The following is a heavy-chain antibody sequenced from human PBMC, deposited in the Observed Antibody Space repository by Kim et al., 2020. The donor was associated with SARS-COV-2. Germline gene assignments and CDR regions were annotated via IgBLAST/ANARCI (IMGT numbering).Heavy chain of an antibody. CDR3: ARDRYGMDV. Sequence: SEKYYVDSVKGRFTISGDNAKNSLYLQMNSLRAEDTAVYYCARDRYGMDVWGQGTTVTVSS. V-gene: IGHV3-7*01. J-gene: IGHJ6*02. CDR2: SEK.